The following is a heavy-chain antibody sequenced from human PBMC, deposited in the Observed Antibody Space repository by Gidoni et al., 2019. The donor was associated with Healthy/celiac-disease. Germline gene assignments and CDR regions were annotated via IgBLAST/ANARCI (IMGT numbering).Heavy chain of an antibody. D-gene: IGHD6-13*01. CDR3: ARGLREYSSSWFLDY. J-gene: IGHJ4*02. CDR1: GGSISRGGYY. V-gene: IGHV4-31*03. CDR2: IYYSGST. Sequence: QVQLQESGPGLVKPSPTLSLTCTVSGGSISRGGYYWSWIRQHPGKGLEWIGYIYYSGSTYYNPSLKSRVTISVDTSKNQFSLKLSSVTAADTAVYYCARGLREYSSSWFLDYWGQGTLVTVSS.